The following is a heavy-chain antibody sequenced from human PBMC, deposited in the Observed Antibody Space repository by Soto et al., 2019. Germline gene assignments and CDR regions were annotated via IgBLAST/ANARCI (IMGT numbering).Heavy chain of an antibody. J-gene: IGHJ6*02. Sequence: GGSLRLSCAASGFTFSSYGMHWVRQAPGKGLEWVAVISYDGGNKYYADSVKGRFTISRDNSKNTLYLQMNSLRAEDTAVYYCARVLVRYYYYGMDVWGQGTTVTVSS. CDR1: GFTFSSYG. V-gene: IGHV3-30-3*01. D-gene: IGHD1-26*01. CDR3: ARVLVRYYYYGMDV. CDR2: ISYDGGNK.